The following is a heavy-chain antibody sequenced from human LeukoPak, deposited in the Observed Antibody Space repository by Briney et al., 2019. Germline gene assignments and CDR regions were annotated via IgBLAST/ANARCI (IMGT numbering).Heavy chain of an antibody. Sequence: GGSLRLSCTASGFTFSNFWMGWVRQAPGKGLEWVANIKQDETEKFYLGSVKGRFIISRDTSKNTLYLQMNSLRAEDTAVYYCARSGGLQKFDYWGQGTLVTVSS. CDR2: IKQDETEK. D-gene: IGHD4-11*01. CDR3: ARSGGLQKFDY. CDR1: GFTFSNFW. J-gene: IGHJ4*02. V-gene: IGHV3-7*01.